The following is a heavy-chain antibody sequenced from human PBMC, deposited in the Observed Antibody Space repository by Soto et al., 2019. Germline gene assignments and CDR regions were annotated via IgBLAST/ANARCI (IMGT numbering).Heavy chain of an antibody. CDR3: ARDGLLWPGAHLDY. D-gene: IGHD3-10*01. CDR2: XGVXNGNX. V-gene: IGHV1-18*01. J-gene: IGHJ4*02. Sequence: ASVKVSCKASGYTFTSYGISLVRQAPGQGLEWXGWXGVXNGNXNXXXXXXGRVTMTTDTSTSTAYMELRSLRSDDKAVYYCARDGLLWPGAHLDYWGQGTLVTLSS. CDR1: GYTFTSYG.